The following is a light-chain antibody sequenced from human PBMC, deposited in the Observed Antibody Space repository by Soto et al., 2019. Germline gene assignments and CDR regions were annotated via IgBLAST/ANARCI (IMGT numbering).Light chain of an antibody. Sequence: EIVLTQSPGTLSFSPGERATLSGRASQSVSSIYLAWYQQKPGKAPRLLMYDVSTLESGVPSRFSGSGSGTEFTLTISSLQSEDFAVYYCQQYNNWPWTFGQGTKV. CDR3: QQYNNWPWT. CDR2: DVS. CDR1: QSVSSIY. V-gene: IGKV3-15*01. J-gene: IGKJ1*01.